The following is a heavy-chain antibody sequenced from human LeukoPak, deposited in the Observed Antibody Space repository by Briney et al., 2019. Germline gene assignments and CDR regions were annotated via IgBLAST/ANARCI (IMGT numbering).Heavy chain of an antibody. CDR3: ARLKKQYYYDSSGYYYFDY. CDR1: GFTFSSYW. Sequence: GGSLRLSCAASGFTFSSYWMSRVRQAPGKGLEWVANIKQDGSEKYYVDSVKGRFTISRDNAKNSLYLQMNSLRAEDTAVYYCARLKKQYYYDSSGYYYFDYWGQGTLVTVSS. J-gene: IGHJ4*02. V-gene: IGHV3-7*03. CDR2: IKQDGSEK. D-gene: IGHD3-22*01.